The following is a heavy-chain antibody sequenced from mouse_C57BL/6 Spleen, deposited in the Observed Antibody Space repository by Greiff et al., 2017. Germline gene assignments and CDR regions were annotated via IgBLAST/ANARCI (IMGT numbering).Heavy chain of an antibody. V-gene: IGHV5-4*01. CDR2: ISDGGSYT. D-gene: IGHD4-1*01. CDR1: GFTFSSYA. J-gene: IGHJ2*01. CDR3: ATARLGRYYFDY. Sequence: EVQGVESGGGLVKPGGSLKLSCAASGFTFSSYAMSWVRQTPEKRLEWVATISDGGSYTYYPDNVKGRFTISRDNAKNNLYLQMSHLKSEDTAMYYCATARLGRYYFDYWGQGTTLTVSS.